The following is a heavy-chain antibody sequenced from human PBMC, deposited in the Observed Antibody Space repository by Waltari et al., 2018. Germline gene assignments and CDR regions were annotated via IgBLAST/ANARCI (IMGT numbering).Heavy chain of an antibody. Sequence: QVQLVESGGGVVQPGGSLRLSCAASGFTFSSYGMHWVRQAPGKGLEWVAFIRYDGSNKYYADSVKGRFTISRDNSKNTLYLQMNSLRAEDTAVYYCAKPGPGDYKYYFDYWGQGTLVTVSS. CDR2: IRYDGSNK. CDR1: GFTFSSYG. V-gene: IGHV3-30*02. J-gene: IGHJ4*02. D-gene: IGHD4-17*01. CDR3: AKPGPGDYKYYFDY.